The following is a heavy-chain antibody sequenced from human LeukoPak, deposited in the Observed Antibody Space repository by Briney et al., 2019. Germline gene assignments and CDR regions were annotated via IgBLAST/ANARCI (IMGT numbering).Heavy chain of an antibody. CDR3: AKDKAPSLTGLPYYFDY. CDR2: ISGSGGST. Sequence: PGGSLRLSCAASGFTFSSYAMSWVRQAPGKGLERVSAISGSGGSTYYADSVKGRFTISRDNSKNTLYLQMNSLRAEDTAVYYCAKDKAPSLTGLPYYFDYWGQGTLVTVSS. D-gene: IGHD3-9*01. CDR1: GFTFSSYA. J-gene: IGHJ4*02. V-gene: IGHV3-23*01.